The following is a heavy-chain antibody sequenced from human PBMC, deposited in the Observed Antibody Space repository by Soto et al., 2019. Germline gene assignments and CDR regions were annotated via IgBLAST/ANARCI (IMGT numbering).Heavy chain of an antibody. CDR1: GYTFTSYG. CDR2: IIAYNGNT. D-gene: IGHD2-15*01. V-gene: IGHV1-18*01. J-gene: IGHJ6*03. CDR3: TRRGYDPHYYYYYYMDV. Sequence: QVQLVQCGAEVKKPGASVKVSCKASGYTFTSYGISWVRQAPGQGLEWMGWIIAYNGNTNYAQKLHCRVHMTTDTSSRTGYMELRSHGSDDTAVYYCTRRGYDPHYYYYYYMDVWGKGTAVTVSS.